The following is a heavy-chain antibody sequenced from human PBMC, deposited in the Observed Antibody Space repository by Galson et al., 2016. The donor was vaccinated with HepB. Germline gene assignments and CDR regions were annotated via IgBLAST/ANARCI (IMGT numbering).Heavy chain of an antibody. J-gene: IGHJ6*02. Sequence: SLRLSCATSGFTFSGSAMHWVRQASGKGLEWVGRIRSKANNYATAYAASVKGRFTISRDDSKNTAYLQMNSLETEDTAVYYCTRPGTIAAPTNYYGVDGWGQGTTVTVSS. CDR1: GFTFSGSA. CDR2: IRSKANNYAT. D-gene: IGHD6-6*01. V-gene: IGHV3-73*01. CDR3: TRPGTIAAPTNYYGVDG.